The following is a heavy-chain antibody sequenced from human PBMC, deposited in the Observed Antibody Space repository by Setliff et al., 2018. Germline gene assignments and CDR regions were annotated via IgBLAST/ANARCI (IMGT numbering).Heavy chain of an antibody. Sequence: PSETLSLTCTVSGDSISSGDYFWSWSRQPPGKGLEWIAYIYHSGSAYYNPSLKSRVTILVDTSKNQFSLHLTSVTAADTAVYYCAREVGTSTSSDAFDVWGQGMMVTVSS. CDR1: GDSISSGDYF. CDR3: AREVGTSTSSDAFDV. D-gene: IGHD1-26*01. CDR2: IYHSGSA. V-gene: IGHV4-30-4*08. J-gene: IGHJ3*01.